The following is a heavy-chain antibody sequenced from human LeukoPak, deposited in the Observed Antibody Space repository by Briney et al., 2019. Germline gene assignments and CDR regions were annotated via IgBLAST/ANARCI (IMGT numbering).Heavy chain of an antibody. Sequence: ASVKVSCKASGYTFVSYGINWVRQAPGQGLEWMGWINTNTGNPTYAQGFTGRFVFSLDTSVSTAYLQISSLKAEDTAVYYCARDRFTMVRGVVDYWGQGTLVTVSS. CDR2: INTNTGNP. J-gene: IGHJ4*02. V-gene: IGHV7-4-1*02. D-gene: IGHD3-10*01. CDR3: ARDRFTMVRGVVDY. CDR1: GYTFVSYG.